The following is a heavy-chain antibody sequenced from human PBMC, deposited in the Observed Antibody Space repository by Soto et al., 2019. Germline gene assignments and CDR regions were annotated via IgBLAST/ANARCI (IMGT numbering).Heavy chain of an antibody. CDR1: GFTFSDYY. V-gene: IGHV3-11*01. Sequence: QVQLVESGGGLVTPGGSLRLSCAASGFTFSDYYMSWIRQAPGKGLEWDSYISSSGSTIYYADSVKGRFTISRDNTKNSLYLQMNSLRAEDTAVYYCAREVYSSSLPTYYSYYGMDVWGQGTTVTVSS. CDR2: ISSSGSTI. D-gene: IGHD6-6*01. CDR3: AREVYSSSLPTYYSYYGMDV. J-gene: IGHJ6*02.